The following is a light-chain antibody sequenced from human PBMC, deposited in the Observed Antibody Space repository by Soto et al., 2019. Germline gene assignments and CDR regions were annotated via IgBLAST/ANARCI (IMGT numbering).Light chain of an antibody. CDR1: SSDVGDYNL. CDR3: FSYAGSRTFV. Sequence: LTQPASVSGSPGQSNTVSCTGTSSDVGDYNLVSWYQQQPGQAPRLIIYEGTKRPSGIFHRFSGSKSDSPPSLTISGLLAEDQANYHCFSYAGSRTFVFGGGTKVTVL. V-gene: IGLV2-23*01. CDR2: EGT. J-gene: IGLJ3*02.